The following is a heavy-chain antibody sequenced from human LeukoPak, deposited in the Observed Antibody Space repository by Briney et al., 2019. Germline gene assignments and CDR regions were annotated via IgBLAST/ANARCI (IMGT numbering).Heavy chain of an antibody. V-gene: IGHV3-21*01. CDR3: ARDPRGSGPFDP. J-gene: IGHJ5*02. Sequence: GGSLRLSCIGSGSSFNGYSMNWIRQAPGKGLEWVSSISTGSTYIYYANSVKGRFTVSRDNAGNSLYLQMDRLAVEDTAVYYCARDPRGSGPFDPWGQGTLVTVSS. CDR2: ISTGSTYI. D-gene: IGHD3-10*01. CDR1: GSSFNGYS.